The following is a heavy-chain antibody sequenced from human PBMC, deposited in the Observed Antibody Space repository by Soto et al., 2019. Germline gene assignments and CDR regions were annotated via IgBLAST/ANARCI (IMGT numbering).Heavy chain of an antibody. CDR1: GYTFTSYG. Sequence: QVPLVQSGAEVQGPGASVRVSCKASGYTFTSYGFSWVRQAPGQGLEWMGWISAYNGDTNYAQLFQGRVTMTTDRSTSTAYMELRSLTSDDTAVYYCARDNKASTYYYNGMDVWGQGTTVTVSS. CDR2: ISAYNGDT. CDR3: ARDNKASTYYYNGMDV. V-gene: IGHV1-18*01. J-gene: IGHJ6*02.